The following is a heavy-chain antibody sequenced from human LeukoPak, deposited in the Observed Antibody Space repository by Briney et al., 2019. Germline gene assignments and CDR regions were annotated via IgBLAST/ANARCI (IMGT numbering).Heavy chain of an antibody. J-gene: IGHJ3*02. CDR3: ARDPSYAAFDI. Sequence: GGSLRLSCAASGFTFSNSWMTWVRQAPGKGLEWVASINPDGSNSYYLDSVKGRFTISRGNAKNSLDLQMNSLRAEDTAIYYCARDPSYAAFDIWGRGTMVTVSS. CDR1: GFTFSNSW. V-gene: IGHV3-7*01. CDR2: INPDGSNS.